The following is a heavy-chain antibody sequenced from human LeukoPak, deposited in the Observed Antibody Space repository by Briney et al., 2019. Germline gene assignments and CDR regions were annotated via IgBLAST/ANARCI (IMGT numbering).Heavy chain of an antibody. CDR2: ISGSGGST. CDR1: GFTFSSYA. V-gene: IGHV3-23*01. Sequence: PGGSLRLSCAASGFTFSSYAMSWVRQAPGKGLEWVSAISGSGGSTYYADSVKGRFTISRDNSKNTLYLQMNSLRAEDTAVYYCAKDTSSSWGPYYFDYWGQGTLVTVSS. D-gene: IGHD6-13*01. CDR3: AKDTSSSWGPYYFDY. J-gene: IGHJ4*02.